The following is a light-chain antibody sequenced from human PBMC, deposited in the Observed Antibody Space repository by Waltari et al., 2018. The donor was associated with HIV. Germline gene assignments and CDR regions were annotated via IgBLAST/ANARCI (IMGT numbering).Light chain of an antibody. CDR3: QSYDNSLGIV. CDR1: RSKLGTGYH. CDR2: GNT. Sequence: QSQLTQPPSVSGAPGQRVTISCTGSRSKLGTGYHVHWYQQVPGTAPKLLIHGNTNRPSGVPDRFSGSKSGTSASLAITGLQAEDEADYYCQSYDNSLGIVFGSGTKVTVL. V-gene: IGLV1-40*01. J-gene: IGLJ1*01.